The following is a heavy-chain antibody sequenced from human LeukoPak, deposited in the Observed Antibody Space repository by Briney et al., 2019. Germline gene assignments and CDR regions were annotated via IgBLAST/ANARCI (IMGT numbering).Heavy chain of an antibody. V-gene: IGHV4-34*01. CDR3: ARGLDSSGWIYGAPLLDY. CDR2: TNHSGST. Sequence: SETLSLTCAVYGGSFSGYYWSWIRQRPGKGLECIGETNHSGSTNYNPSLKSRVTISIDTSNNHLSLKLNSVTAADTAVYYCARGLDSSGWIYGAPLLDYWGHGTLVTVSS. J-gene: IGHJ4*01. D-gene: IGHD6-19*01. CDR1: GGSFSGYY.